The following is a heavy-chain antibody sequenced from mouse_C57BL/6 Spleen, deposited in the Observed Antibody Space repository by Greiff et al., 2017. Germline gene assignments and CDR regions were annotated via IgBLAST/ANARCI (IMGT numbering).Heavy chain of an antibody. Sequence: QVQLQQPGAELVKPGASVKLSCKASGYTFTSYWMHWVKQRPGQGLEWIGMIHPNSGSTNYNEKFKGKATLTADKSSSTAYMELRSLTSEDSAVYFCARRGLDWVDYWGQGTTLTVSS. CDR2: IHPNSGST. CDR3: ARRGLDWVDY. V-gene: IGHV1-64*01. CDR1: GYTFTSYW. D-gene: IGHD3-1*01. J-gene: IGHJ2*01.